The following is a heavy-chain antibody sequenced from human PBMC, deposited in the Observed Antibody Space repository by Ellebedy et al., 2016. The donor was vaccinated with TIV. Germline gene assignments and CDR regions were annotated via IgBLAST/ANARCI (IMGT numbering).Heavy chain of an antibody. CDR3: ARARGSDDAFDS. D-gene: IGHD3-10*01. Sequence: SETLSLXXTVSGGSISSYYWSWIRQPPGKGLEWIGYIYYSGSTNYNPSLKSRVTISVDTSKNQFSLKLSSVTAADTAVYYCARARGSDDAFDSWGQGTMVTVSS. J-gene: IGHJ3*02. CDR1: GGSISSYY. V-gene: IGHV4-59*12. CDR2: IYYSGST.